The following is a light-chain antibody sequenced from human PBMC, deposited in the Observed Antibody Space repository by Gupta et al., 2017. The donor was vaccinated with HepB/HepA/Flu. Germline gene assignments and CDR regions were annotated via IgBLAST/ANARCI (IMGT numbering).Light chain of an antibody. CDR1: SSNIGAGYD. CDR3: QSYDSSLRVV. Sequence: QSVLTQPPSVSGAPGQRVTTSCTGSSSNIGAGYDVHWYRRFPGRAPKVLIYGNTNRPSGVPDRFSGSKSGTAASLAISGLQAEDEADYYCQSYDSSLRVVFGGGTKVTVL. J-gene: IGLJ2*01. CDR2: GNT. V-gene: IGLV1-40*01.